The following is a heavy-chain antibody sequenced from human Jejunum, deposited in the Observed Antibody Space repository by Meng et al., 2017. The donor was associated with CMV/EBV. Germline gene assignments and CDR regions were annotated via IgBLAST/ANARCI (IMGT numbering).Heavy chain of an antibody. Sequence: FSFSTSAMSWVRQAPGKGLEWVSGISASGGRTNYADSVKGRFTISRDNSKNTIYLEMNSLRGDETALFYCARGGHYDFLSGYEPFESWGQGTLVTVSS. CDR3: ARGGHYDFLSGYEPFES. V-gene: IGHV3-23*01. D-gene: IGHD3-3*01. CDR1: FSFSTSA. CDR2: ISASGGRT. J-gene: IGHJ4*02.